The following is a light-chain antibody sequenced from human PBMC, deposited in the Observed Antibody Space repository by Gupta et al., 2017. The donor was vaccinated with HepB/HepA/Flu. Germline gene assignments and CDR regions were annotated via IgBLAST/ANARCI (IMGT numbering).Light chain of an antibody. CDR1: SSDVGGYNF. CDR2: EVN. V-gene: IGLV2-8*01. CDR3: SSYARSDNVL. J-gene: IGLJ2*01. Sequence: QSALTQPPPASGSLGQSVTIPCTGTSSDVGGYNFVSWYQQHTDKAPRLLIFEVNRRPAGVPDRFSGSKSGNTASLTVSGLQPDDEADYYCSSYARSDNVLFGGGTKVTVL.